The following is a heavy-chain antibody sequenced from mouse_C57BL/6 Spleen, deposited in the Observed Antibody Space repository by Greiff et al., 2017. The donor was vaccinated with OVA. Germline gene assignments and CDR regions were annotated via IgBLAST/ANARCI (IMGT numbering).Heavy chain of an antibody. Sequence: VQLVESGPELVKPGASVKISCKASGYAFSSSWMNWVKQRPGKGLEWIGRIYPGDGDTNYNGKFKGKATLTADKSSSTAYMQLSSLTSEDSAVYFCVPRDDYSYAMDYWGQGTSVTVSS. CDR1: GYAFSSSW. CDR2: IYPGDGDT. D-gene: IGHD2-4*01. J-gene: IGHJ4*01. CDR3: VPRDDYSYAMDY. V-gene: IGHV1-82*01.